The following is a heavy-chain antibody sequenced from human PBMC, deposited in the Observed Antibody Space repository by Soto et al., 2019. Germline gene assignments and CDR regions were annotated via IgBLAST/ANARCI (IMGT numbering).Heavy chain of an antibody. Sequence: SGPTLVNPTQTLTLTCTFSGFSLSSRGVGVGWVRQPPGKALQWLARIDWDDDKFYTTSLRTRLTISKDTSKNQVVLTMTNMDPVDTATYYCAKTGTDGSWFDPWGQGTLVTVSS. CDR2: IDWDDDK. CDR1: GFSLSSRGVG. V-gene: IGHV2-70*04. CDR3: AKTGTDGSWFDP. D-gene: IGHD1-1*01. J-gene: IGHJ5*02.